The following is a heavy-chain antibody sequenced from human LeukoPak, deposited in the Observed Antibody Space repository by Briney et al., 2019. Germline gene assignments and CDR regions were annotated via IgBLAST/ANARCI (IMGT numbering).Heavy chain of an antibody. Sequence: GGSLRLSCAASGFTFSSYAMSWVRQAPGKGLEWVSAISGSGGSTYYADSMKGRFTISKDNSKNTLYLQMNSLRAEDTAVYYCAKDKAAFPDFDYWGQGTLVTVSS. V-gene: IGHV3-23*01. J-gene: IGHJ4*02. D-gene: IGHD2-15*01. CDR2: ISGSGGST. CDR3: AKDKAAFPDFDY. CDR1: GFTFSSYA.